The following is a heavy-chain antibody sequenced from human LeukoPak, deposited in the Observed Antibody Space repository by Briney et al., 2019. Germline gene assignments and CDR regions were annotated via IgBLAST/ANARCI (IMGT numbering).Heavy chain of an antibody. D-gene: IGHD5-18*01. V-gene: IGHV4-34*01. J-gene: IGHJ6*02. Sequence: SETLSLTCAVYGGSFNGYYWSWIRQPPGKGLEWIGETNHSGSTNYNPSLKSRVTISVDTSKNQFSLKLSSVTAADTAVYYCARGPSYRRYYYYGMDVWGQGTRVTVSS. CDR2: TNHSGST. CDR1: GGSFNGYY. CDR3: ARGPSYRRYYYYGMDV.